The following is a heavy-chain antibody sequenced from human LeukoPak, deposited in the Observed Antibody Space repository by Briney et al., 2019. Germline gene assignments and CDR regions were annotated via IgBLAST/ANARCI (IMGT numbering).Heavy chain of an antibody. CDR2: ISSSSSYI. CDR1: GFTFSSYS. CDR3: ASGSRSGYYYFVY. Sequence: PGGSLRLSCAASGFTFSSYSMNWVRQAPGKGLEWVSSISSSSSYIYYADSVKGRFTISRDNAKNSLYLQMNSLRAEDTALYYCASGSRSGYYYFVYWGQGTLVTVSS. J-gene: IGHJ4*02. D-gene: IGHD3-22*01. V-gene: IGHV3-21*04.